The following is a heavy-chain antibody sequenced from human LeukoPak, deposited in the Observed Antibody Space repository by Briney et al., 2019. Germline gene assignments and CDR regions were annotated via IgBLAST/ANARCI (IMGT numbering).Heavy chain of an antibody. V-gene: IGHV3-23*01. CDR3: AKGQSESHTGGFDY. D-gene: IGHD3-16*01. CDR1: GFTFSSYA. J-gene: IGHJ4*02. CDR2: NSGSATGT. Sequence: GGSLRLSCAASGFTFSSYAMSWVRQAPGKGLEWVSGNSGSATGTYYADSVKVADSVKCRFTISRDNSKNTLYLQMKRLRAEDTALYFCAKGQSESHTGGFDYWGQGALVTVSS.